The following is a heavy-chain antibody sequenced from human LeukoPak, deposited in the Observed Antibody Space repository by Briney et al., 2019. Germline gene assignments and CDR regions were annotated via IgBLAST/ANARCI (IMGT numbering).Heavy chain of an antibody. CDR2: ISSGGTTI. J-gene: IGHJ4*02. Sequence: GGSLRLSCVASGFTFSSYWMHWVRQAPGKGLEWVSYISSGGTTIYYADSVKGRFTISRDNAKNSLYLQMNNLRAEDTAVYYCASARLYSSSWYCYFDYWGRGTLVTVSS. D-gene: IGHD6-13*01. CDR3: ASARLYSSSWYCYFDY. CDR1: GFTFSSYW. V-gene: IGHV3-48*04.